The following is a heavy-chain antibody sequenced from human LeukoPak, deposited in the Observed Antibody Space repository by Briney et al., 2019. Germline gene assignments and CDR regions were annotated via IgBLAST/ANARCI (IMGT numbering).Heavy chain of an antibody. D-gene: IGHD6-19*01. V-gene: IGHV4-31*03. CDR2: IYYSGST. CDR1: GGSISSGGYY. CDR3: ARDHSVAGTSWFDP. Sequence: SQTLCLTCTVSGGSISSGGYYWSWIRQHPGKGLEWIGYIYYSGSTYYNPSLKSRVTISVDTSKNQFSLKLSSVTAADTAVYYCARDHSVAGTSWFDPWGQGTLVTVSS. J-gene: IGHJ5*02.